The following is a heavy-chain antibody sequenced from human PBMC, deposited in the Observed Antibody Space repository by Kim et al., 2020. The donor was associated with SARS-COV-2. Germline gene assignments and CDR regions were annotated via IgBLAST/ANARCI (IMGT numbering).Heavy chain of an antibody. Sequence: GGSLRLSCAASGFTFSGHEMNWVRQAPGKGLQWVSFIGNDNTIYYAASVMGRFTISRDNAKSLVYLEMNSVRAEDTAVYYCARGVGDCRGTSCYSWVDS. CDR1: GFTFSGHE. CDR2: IGNDNTI. J-gene: IGHJ5*01. V-gene: IGHV3-48*03. D-gene: IGHD2-2*02. CDR3: ARGVGDCRGTSCYSWVDS.